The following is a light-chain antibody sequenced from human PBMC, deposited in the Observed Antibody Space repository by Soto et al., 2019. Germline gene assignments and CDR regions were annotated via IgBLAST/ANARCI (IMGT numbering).Light chain of an antibody. CDR3: APWDDSLNGVV. J-gene: IGLJ2*01. Sequence: QLVLTQPPSASGTPGQRVTISCSGSSSNIGSNTVNWYQQFPGTAPKLLSYSNNQRTSGVPDRFSGSKSGTSASLAISGLQSEDEADYFCAPWDDSLNGVVFGGGTKLAVL. V-gene: IGLV1-44*01. CDR2: SNN. CDR1: SSNIGSNT.